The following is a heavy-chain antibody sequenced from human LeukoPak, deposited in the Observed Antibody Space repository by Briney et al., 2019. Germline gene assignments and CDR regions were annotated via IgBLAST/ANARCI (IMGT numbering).Heavy chain of an antibody. J-gene: IGHJ4*02. CDR2: IYYSGST. V-gene: IGHV4-39*01. CDR1: GDSISSSSSY. Sequence: PSETLSLTCTVSGDSISSSSSYWGWIRQPPGKGLEWIGSIYYSGSTYYNPSLKSRVTISVDTSKNQFSLKLSPVTAADTAVYYCARHPRGYSSGWIHGANFVYWGQGSLVTVSS. CDR3: ARHPRGYSSGWIHGANFVY. D-gene: IGHD6-19*01.